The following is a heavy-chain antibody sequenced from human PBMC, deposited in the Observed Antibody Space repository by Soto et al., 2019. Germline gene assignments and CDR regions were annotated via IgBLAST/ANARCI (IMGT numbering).Heavy chain of an antibody. CDR3: ARAYSDSGSYYKWAFDY. Sequence: ASVKVSCKASGYTFTSYVISWVRQAPGQGLEWMGWISAYNGNTNYAQKLQGRVTMTTDTSTSTAYMELRSLRSDDTAVYYCARAYSDSGSYYKWAFDYWGQGTPVSVSS. CDR2: ISAYNGNT. D-gene: IGHD3-10*01. CDR1: GYTFTSYV. J-gene: IGHJ4*02. V-gene: IGHV1-18*01.